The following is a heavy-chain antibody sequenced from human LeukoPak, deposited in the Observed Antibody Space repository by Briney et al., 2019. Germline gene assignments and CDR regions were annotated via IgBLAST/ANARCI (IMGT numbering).Heavy chain of an antibody. J-gene: IGHJ5*02. D-gene: IGHD4/OR15-4a*01. CDR1: GDSINSYF. CDR2: IYTSGFT. V-gene: IGHV4-4*09. CDR3: ARDRGDHGGGGGRVKIWFDP. Sequence: SETLSLTCTVSGDSINSYFWSWIRQSPGKGLEWIGYIYTSGFTKYNPSLKSRVAISVDTPRNHVSLTLSSVTAADTAMYYCARDRGDHGGGGGRVKIWFDPWQKENLDTV.